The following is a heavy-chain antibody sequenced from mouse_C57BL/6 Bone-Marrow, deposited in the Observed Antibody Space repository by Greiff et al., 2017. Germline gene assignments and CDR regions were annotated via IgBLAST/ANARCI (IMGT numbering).Heavy chain of an antibody. CDR1: GYTFTSYW. Sequence: QVQLQQSGAELAKPGPSVKLSCKASGYTFTSYWMHWVKQRPGQGLEWIGYINPSSGYTKYNQKFKDKDTLTADKSSSTAYMQLSSLTYEDSAVYYCARGRAYYGSSPAWFAYWGQGTLVTVSA. D-gene: IGHD1-1*01. CDR3: ARGRAYYGSSPAWFAY. V-gene: IGHV1-7*01. CDR2: INPSSGYT. J-gene: IGHJ3*01.